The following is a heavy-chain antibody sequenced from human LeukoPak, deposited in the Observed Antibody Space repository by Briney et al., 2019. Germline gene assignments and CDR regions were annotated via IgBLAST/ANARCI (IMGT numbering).Heavy chain of an antibody. CDR2: SGNT. D-gene: IGHD3-22*01. V-gene: IGHV1-8*01. J-gene: IGHJ4*02. Sequence: SGNTGYAQKFQGRVTMTRNTSISTAYMELSSLRSEDTAVYYCARDGGPRIGYYDSSGYHWGQGTLVTVSS. CDR3: ARDGGPRIGYYDSSGYH.